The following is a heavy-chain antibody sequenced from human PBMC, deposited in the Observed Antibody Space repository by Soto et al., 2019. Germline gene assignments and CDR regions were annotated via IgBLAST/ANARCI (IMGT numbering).Heavy chain of an antibody. V-gene: IGHV4-59*01. CDR3: ARVTTNYYYGMDV. J-gene: IGHJ6*02. CDR2: IYYSGST. Sequence: SETLSLTCTVSGGSISSYYWSWIRQPPGKGLEWIGYIYYSGSTNYNPSLKSRVTISVDTSKNQFSLKLSSVTAADTAVYYCARVTTNYYYGMDVWGQGTTVTVSS. CDR1: GGSISSYY. D-gene: IGHD4-17*01.